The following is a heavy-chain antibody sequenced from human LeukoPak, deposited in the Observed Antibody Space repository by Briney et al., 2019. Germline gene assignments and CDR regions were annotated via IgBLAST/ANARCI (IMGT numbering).Heavy chain of an antibody. V-gene: IGHV1-3*01. CDR1: GYTFTSYA. J-gene: IGHJ5*02. D-gene: IGHD2-15*01. Sequence: ASVKVSCKASGYTFTSYAMRWVRQAPGQRLEWMGWINAGNDNTKYSQKFQGRVTINRDTSASKDYMEVSSLRSEDTAVYYCARDLGYCTGGTCYPNWFDPWGQGTLVTVSS. CDR2: INAGNDNT. CDR3: ARDLGYCTGGTCYPNWFDP.